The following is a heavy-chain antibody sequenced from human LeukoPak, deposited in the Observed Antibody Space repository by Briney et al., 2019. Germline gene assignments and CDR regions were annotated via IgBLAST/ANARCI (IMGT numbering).Heavy chain of an antibody. J-gene: IGHJ4*02. CDR3: ARANRSGGSCYLDY. Sequence: GGSLRLSCAASGFTFSSYSMNWVRQAPGKGLEWVSSISSSSSYIYYADSVKGRFTISRDNAKNSLYLQMNSLRAEDTAVYYCARANRSGGSCYLDYWGQGTLVTVSS. D-gene: IGHD2-15*01. V-gene: IGHV3-21*01. CDR2: ISSSSSYI. CDR1: GFTFSSYS.